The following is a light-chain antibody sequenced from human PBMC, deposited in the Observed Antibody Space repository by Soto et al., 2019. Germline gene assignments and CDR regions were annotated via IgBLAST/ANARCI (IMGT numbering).Light chain of an antibody. V-gene: IGKV3-20*01. CDR1: QSVSSSY. CDR2: GAS. CDR3: QQYGSLGT. Sequence: EIVLTRSPGTLSLSPGERATLSCRASQSVSSSYLAWYQQKPGQAPRLLIYGASSRATGSPDRFSGSGSGTDFTLTISRLEPEDFAVYYCQQYGSLGTFGQGTKV. J-gene: IGKJ1*01.